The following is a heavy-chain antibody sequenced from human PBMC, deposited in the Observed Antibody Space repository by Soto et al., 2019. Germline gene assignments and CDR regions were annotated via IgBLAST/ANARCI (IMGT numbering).Heavy chain of an antibody. D-gene: IGHD3-3*01. CDR3: ARGIQPNYDFHGGWFDP. J-gene: IGHJ5*02. CDR1: GGSISSGGYY. Sequence: QVQLQESGPGLVKPSQTLSLTCTVSGGSISSGGYYWSWIRQHPGKCLEWIGYIYYSGSTYYNPSLKSRVTISVDTSKNQFSLKLSSVTAADTAVYYCARGIQPNYDFHGGWFDPWGQGTLVTVSS. CDR2: IYYSGST. V-gene: IGHV4-31*03.